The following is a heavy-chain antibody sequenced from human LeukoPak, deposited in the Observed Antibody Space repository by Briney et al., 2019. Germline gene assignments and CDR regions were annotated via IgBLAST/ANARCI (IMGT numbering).Heavy chain of an antibody. D-gene: IGHD2-15*01. Sequence: GGSLRLSCAASGFPLSSYSINWVRQAPRKGLEWVSYITSSGSTIYYVDSVKGRFTVSRDNAKNSLFLQMNSPRAEDTAVYYCVRVKGSYFDYWGQGALVTVSS. CDR1: GFPLSSYS. V-gene: IGHV3-48*01. CDR2: ITSSGSTI. CDR3: VRVKGSYFDY. J-gene: IGHJ4*02.